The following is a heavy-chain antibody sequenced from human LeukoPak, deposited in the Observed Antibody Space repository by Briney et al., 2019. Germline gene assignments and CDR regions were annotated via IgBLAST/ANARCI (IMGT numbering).Heavy chain of an antibody. V-gene: IGHV4-30-4*01. CDR2: IYYSGST. J-gene: IGHJ4*02. D-gene: IGHD6-13*01. CDR3: ARDTIAAAAFDY. Sequence: PSETLSLTCTVSGGSISSGDYYWSWIRQPPGKGLEWIGYIYYSGSTYYNPSLKSRVTISVDTSKNQFSLKLSSVTAADTAVYYCARDTIAAAAFDYWGQGTPVTVSS. CDR1: GGSISSGDYY.